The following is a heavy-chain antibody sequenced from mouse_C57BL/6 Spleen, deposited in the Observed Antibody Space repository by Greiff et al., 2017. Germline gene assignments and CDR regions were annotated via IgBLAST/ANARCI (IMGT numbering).Heavy chain of an antibody. V-gene: IGHV1-72*01. CDR1: GFTFTSYW. D-gene: IGHD2-4*01. Sequence: QVQLKQSGAELVKPGASVKLSCKVSGFTFTSYWLHWVKQRPGRGLEWIGRIDPNSGGTKYNEKFKSKATLTVDKPSSTAYMQLSSLTSEDSAVYYCARGNYYDYGVAMDYWGQGTSGTVSS. CDR2: IDPNSGGT. J-gene: IGHJ4*01. CDR3: ARGNYYDYGVAMDY.